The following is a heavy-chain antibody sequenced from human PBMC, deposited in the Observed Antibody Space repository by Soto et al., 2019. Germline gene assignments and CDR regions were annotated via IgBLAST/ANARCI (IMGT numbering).Heavy chain of an antibody. CDR2: TYHSGNP. D-gene: IGHD2-15*01. CDR1: GDTISTGGYT. V-gene: IGHV4-30-2*01. J-gene: IGHJ6*02. CDR3: ARHLTYCGAGSCYSDFPYYGMDV. Sequence: PSETLSLTCDVSGDTISTGGYTWAWIRQPPGKALEWIGHTYHSGNPYYNPSLKSRVIISVDRSKNQFSLKLSSVTAADTAVYYCARHLTYCGAGSCYSDFPYYGMDVWGQGTTVTVSS.